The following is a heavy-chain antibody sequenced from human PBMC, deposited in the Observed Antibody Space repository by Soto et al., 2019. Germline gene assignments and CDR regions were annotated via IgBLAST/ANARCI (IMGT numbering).Heavy chain of an antibody. CDR2: ISGYNGNT. V-gene: IGHV1-18*01. CDR1: GYTFKNYG. CDR3: ARPFDGDHGIVDY. D-gene: IGHD4-17*01. J-gene: IGHJ4*02. Sequence: QIQLVQSGAEVKRPGASVKVSCKASGYTFKNYGIIWVRQAPGQGLEWMGWISGYNGNTKYEQKLQGRITWTTDPFTTTAYMELRSLRSDDTAVYYCARPFDGDHGIVDYWGQGTLVTVSS.